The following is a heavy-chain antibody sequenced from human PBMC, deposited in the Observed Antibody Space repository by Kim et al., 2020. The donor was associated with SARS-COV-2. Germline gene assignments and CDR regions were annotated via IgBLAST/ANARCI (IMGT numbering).Heavy chain of an antibody. D-gene: IGHD6-13*01. CDR3: ARGGRQQLVLRYYYYGMDV. V-gene: IGHV1-69*13. CDR1: GGTFSSYA. CDR2: IIPIFGTA. Sequence: SVKVSCKASGGTFSSYAISWVRQAPGQGLEWMGGIIPIFGTANYAQKFQGRVTITADESTSTAYMELSSLRSEDTAVYYCARGGRQQLVLRYYYYGMDVWGQGTTVTVSS. J-gene: IGHJ6*02.